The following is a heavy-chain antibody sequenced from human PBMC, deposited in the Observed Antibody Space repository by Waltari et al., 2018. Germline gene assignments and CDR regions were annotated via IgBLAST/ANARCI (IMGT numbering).Heavy chain of an antibody. V-gene: IGHV4-59*01. CDR1: GGSISSYY. CDR3: ARGTHIVVVPAAGTWFDP. CDR2: IYYSGST. Sequence: QVQLQESGPGLVKPSETLSLTCTVSGGSISSYYWSWIRQPPGKGLAWIGYIYYSGSTNYNPALKSRVTISVDTSKNQFSLKLSSVTAADTAVYYCARGTHIVVVPAAGTWFDPWGQGTLVTVSS. D-gene: IGHD2-2*01. J-gene: IGHJ5*02.